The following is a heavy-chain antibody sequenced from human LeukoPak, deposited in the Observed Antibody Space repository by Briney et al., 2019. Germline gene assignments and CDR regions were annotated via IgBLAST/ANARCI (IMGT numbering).Heavy chain of an antibody. J-gene: IGHJ6*02. CDR3: ARDRVVVVVAAMDYYYYGMDV. CDR2: ISSSSSTI. CDR1: GFTFSSYS. Sequence: GGSLRLSCAASGFTFSSYSMNWVRQAPGKGLEWVSYISSSSSTIYYADSVKGRFTISRDNAKNSLYLQMNSLRAEDTAVYYCARDRVVVVVAAMDYYYYGMDVWGQGTTVTVSS. D-gene: IGHD2-15*01. V-gene: IGHV3-48*04.